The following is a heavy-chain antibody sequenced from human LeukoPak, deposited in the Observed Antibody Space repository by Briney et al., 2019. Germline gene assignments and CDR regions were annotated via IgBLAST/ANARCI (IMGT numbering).Heavy chain of an antibody. CDR1: GGSFSGYY. Sequence: SETLSLTCAVYGGSFSGYYWSWIRQPPGKGLEWIGEINRSGSTNYNPSLKSRVTISVDTSKNQFSLKLSSVTAADTAVYYCARERARITMIVVAQAAAFDIWGQGTMVTVSS. D-gene: IGHD3-22*01. CDR2: INRSGST. CDR3: ARERARITMIVVAQAAAFDI. J-gene: IGHJ3*02. V-gene: IGHV4-34*01.